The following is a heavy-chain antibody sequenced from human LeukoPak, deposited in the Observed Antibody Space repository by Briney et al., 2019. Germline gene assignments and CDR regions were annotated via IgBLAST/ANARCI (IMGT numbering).Heavy chain of an antibody. CDR3: TRSPSLGGSYWGFDY. J-gene: IGHJ4*02. V-gene: IGHV3-74*01. D-gene: IGHD1-26*01. Sequence: PGGSLRLSCAASGSTVSGNHMAWVRQAPGKGLVWVSRLSPDGSSSIYADSVKGRFTVSRDNAKNTLYLQMNSLRADDTAVYYCTRSPSLGGSYWGFDYWGQGTLVTVSS. CDR1: GSTVSGNH. CDR2: LSPDGSSS.